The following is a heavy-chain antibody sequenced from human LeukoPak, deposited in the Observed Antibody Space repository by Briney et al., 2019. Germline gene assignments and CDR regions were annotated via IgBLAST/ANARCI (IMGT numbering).Heavy chain of an antibody. CDR2: IIPIFGTA. D-gene: IGHD3-3*01. J-gene: IGHJ3*02. Sequence: SVKVSCKASGGAFTSYAISWVRQAPGQGLEWMGRIIPIFGTANYAQKFQGRVTITTDESTSTAYMELSSLRSEDTAVYYCARDGTYYDFWSGSVEGAFDIWGQGTMVTVSS. V-gene: IGHV1-69*05. CDR1: GGAFTSYA. CDR3: ARDGTYYDFWSGSVEGAFDI.